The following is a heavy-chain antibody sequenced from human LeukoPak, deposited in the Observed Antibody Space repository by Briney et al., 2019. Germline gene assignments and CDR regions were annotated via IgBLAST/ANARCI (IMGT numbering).Heavy chain of an antibody. CDR2: IIPIFGTA. V-gene: IGHV1-69*05. Sequence: SVKVSCKASGGTFSSYAISWVRQAPGQGLEWMGGIIPIFGTANYAQKFQGRVTITTDESTSTAYMELSSLRSEDTAVYYCARDGFVVVPASGGFDPWGQGTLVTVSS. CDR1: GGTFSSYA. D-gene: IGHD2-2*01. CDR3: ARDGFVVVPASGGFDP. J-gene: IGHJ5*02.